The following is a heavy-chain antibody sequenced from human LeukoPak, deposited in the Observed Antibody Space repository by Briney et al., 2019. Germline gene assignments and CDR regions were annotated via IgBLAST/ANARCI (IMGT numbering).Heavy chain of an antibody. CDR1: GYTLTELS. CDR3: ATDKMYYYDSSGYYFVRDY. V-gene: IGHV1-24*01. J-gene: IGHJ4*02. D-gene: IGHD3-22*01. Sequence: GASVKVSCKVSGYTLTELSMHWVRQAPGKGLEWMGGFDPEDGETIYAQKFQGRVTMTEDTSTDTAYMELSSLRSEDTAVYYCATDKMYYYDSSGYYFVRDYWGQGTLVTVSS. CDR2: FDPEDGET.